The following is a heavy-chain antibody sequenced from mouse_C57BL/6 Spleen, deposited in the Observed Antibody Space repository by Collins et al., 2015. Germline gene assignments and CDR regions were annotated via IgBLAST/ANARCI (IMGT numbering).Heavy chain of an antibody. CDR1: GYTFTSYW. CDR2: IHPNSGST. Sequence: QVQLQQPGAELVKPGASVKLSCKASGYTFTSYWMHWVKQRPGQGLEWIGMIHPNSGSTNYNEKFKSKATLTVDKSSSTAYMQLSSLTSEDSAVYYCARSGLYDYDGTVYYAMDYWGQGTSVTVSS. CDR3: ARSGLYDYDGTVYYAMDY. J-gene: IGHJ4*01. V-gene: IGHV1-64*01. D-gene: IGHD2-4*01.